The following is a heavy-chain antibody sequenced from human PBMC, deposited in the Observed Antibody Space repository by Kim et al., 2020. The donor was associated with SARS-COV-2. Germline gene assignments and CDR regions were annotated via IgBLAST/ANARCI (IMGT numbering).Heavy chain of an antibody. CDR3: ARDTRYYAMDV. Sequence: SETLSLTCTVSGGSISSYYWSWIRQPPGKGLEWIGYIYYSGSTNYNPSLRSRVTISVDTSKSQFSLRLNSVTAADTAVYYCARDTRYYAMDVWGQGITVAVSS. J-gene: IGHJ6*02. CDR2: IYYSGST. V-gene: IGHV4-59*01. CDR1: GGSISSYY.